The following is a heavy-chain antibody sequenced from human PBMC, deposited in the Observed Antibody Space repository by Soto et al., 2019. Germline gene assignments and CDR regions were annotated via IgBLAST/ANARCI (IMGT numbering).Heavy chain of an antibody. Sequence: PSETLSLTCTVSGGSISSGGYYWSWIRQHPGKGLEWIGYIYYSGSTYYNPSLKSRVTISVDTSKNQFSLKLSSVTAADTAVYYFASYGSGSYYNLDGGPFDYWGQGTLVTVSS. D-gene: IGHD3-10*01. J-gene: IGHJ4*02. V-gene: IGHV4-31*03. CDR2: IYYSGST. CDR3: ASYGSGSYYNLDGGPFDY. CDR1: GGSISSGGYY.